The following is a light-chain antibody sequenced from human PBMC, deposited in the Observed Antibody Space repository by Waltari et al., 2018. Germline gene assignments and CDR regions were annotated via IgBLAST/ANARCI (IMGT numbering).Light chain of an antibody. CDR1: RDDIGAYSY. CDR3: SAYTSRGTLK. J-gene: IGLJ2*01. V-gene: IGLV2-14*03. CDR2: DLT. Sequence: QSALTQPASVSGSPGQSITISCTGTRDDIGAYSYVTWYHQRPGKVPKLIIYDLTERPSGVSNRFSGSKSGSTASLTVSGLQAGDEGLFYCSAYTSRGTLKFGGGPRVTGL.